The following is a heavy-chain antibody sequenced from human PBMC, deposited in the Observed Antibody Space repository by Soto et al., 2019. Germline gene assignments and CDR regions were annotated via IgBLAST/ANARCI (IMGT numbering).Heavy chain of an antibody. CDR1: GVTFNRQD. J-gene: IGHJ4*02. CDR3: ATPTPLRGAMITNINFDF. CDR2: IIPMFGTP. Sequence: GASVKVSCKASGVTFNRQDMRWVRQAPGQGLEWMGGIIPMFGTPHYAEKFQDRVTITADESTGTAYLELSSLKSDDTAVYYCATPTPLRGAMITNINFDFWGQGTPVTVSS. D-gene: IGHD3-10*01. V-gene: IGHV1-69*13.